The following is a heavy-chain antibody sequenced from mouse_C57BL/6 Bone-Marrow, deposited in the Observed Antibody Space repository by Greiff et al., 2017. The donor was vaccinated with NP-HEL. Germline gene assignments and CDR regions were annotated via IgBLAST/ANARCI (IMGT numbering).Heavy chain of an antibody. CDR2: IDPENGDT. J-gene: IGHJ4*01. Sequence: EVQLQQSGAELVRPGASVKLSCTASGFNIKDDYMHWVKQRPEQGLEWIGWIDPENGDTEYASKFQGKATITADTSSNTAYLQLSSLTSEDTAVYYCTTPSYYGSSFYAMDYWGQGTSVTVSS. D-gene: IGHD1-1*01. V-gene: IGHV14-4*01. CDR1: GFNIKDDY. CDR3: TTPSYYGSSFYAMDY.